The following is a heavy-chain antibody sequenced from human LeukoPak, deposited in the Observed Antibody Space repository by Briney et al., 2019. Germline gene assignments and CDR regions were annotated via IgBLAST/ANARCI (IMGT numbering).Heavy chain of an antibody. CDR3: ASNYYYYGMDV. CDR2: IYYSGST. J-gene: IGHJ6*02. CDR1: GGSISSYY. V-gene: IGHV4-59*12. Sequence: SETLSLTCTVSGGSISSYYWSWIRQPPGKGLEWIGYIYYSGSTNYNPSLKSRVTISVDRSKNQFSLKLSSVTAADTAVYYCASNYYYYGMDVWGQGTTVTVSS.